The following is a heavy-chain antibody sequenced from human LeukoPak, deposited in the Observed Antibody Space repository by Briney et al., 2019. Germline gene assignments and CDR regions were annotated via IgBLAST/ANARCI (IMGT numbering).Heavy chain of an antibody. CDR3: ARGANNWNYRSYFDF. CDR1: GFSFSTYG. J-gene: IGHJ4*02. CDR2: AWHDGSTK. D-gene: IGHD1-7*01. V-gene: IGHV3-33*01. Sequence: PGGSLRLSCAASGFSFSTYGMHWVRQAPGKGLEWVAVAWHDGSTKFYEDSVKGRFTISRDNSKNTLYLQINGLRVEDTAVYYCARGANNWNYRSYFDFRGQGTLVTVSS.